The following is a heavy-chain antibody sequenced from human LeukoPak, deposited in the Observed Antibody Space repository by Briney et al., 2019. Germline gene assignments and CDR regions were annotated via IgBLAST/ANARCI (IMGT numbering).Heavy chain of an antibody. V-gene: IGHV1-8*01. CDR2: MNPNSGNT. CDR1: GYTFTSYD. D-gene: IGHD6-13*01. J-gene: IGHJ5*02. Sequence: ASVKVSCKASGYTFTSYDINWVRQAAGQGLEWMGWMNPNSGNTGYAQKFQGRVTMTRNTSISTAYMELSSLRSEDTAVYYCARALSSSWYGNWFDLWGQGTLVTVSS. CDR3: ARALSSSWYGNWFDL.